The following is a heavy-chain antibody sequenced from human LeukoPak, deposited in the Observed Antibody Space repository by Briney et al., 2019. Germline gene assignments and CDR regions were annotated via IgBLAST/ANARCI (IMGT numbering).Heavy chain of an antibody. V-gene: IGHV4-34*01. CDR2: IYYSGST. CDR3: ARESRGYSYGYMY. D-gene: IGHD5-18*01. J-gene: IGHJ4*02. CDR1: GGSFSGYY. Sequence: SETLSLTCAVYGGSFSGYYWSWIRQPPGKGLEWIGSIYYSGSTNYNPSLKSRVTISVDTSKNQFSLKLSSVTAADTAVYYCARESRGYSYGYMYWGQGTLVTVSS.